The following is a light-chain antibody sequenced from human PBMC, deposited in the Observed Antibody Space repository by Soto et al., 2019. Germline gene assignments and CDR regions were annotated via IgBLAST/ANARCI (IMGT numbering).Light chain of an antibody. CDR2: RSN. Sequence: QSALTQPPSAAGTPGQRVHISCSGRSSNIGDNYVYWYRQLPGTAPKLLIYRSNQRPSGVPDRCSGSKSGTSASLDISGLRSEDEADYYCAAWDDSLSGWLFGGGTKVTVL. V-gene: IGLV1-47*01. J-gene: IGLJ3*02. CDR1: SSNIGDNY. CDR3: AAWDDSLSGWL.